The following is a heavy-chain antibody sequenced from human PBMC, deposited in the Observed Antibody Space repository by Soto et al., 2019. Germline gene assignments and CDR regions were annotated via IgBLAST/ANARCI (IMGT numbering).Heavy chain of an antibody. CDR2: IYYAGTT. J-gene: IGHJ4*02. CDR3: ARLGAYYQALDS. CDR1: DGSLSPNY. V-gene: IGHV4-59*08. D-gene: IGHD3-22*01. Sequence: PSETLSLTCSVSDGSLSPNYWSWIRQPPGKGLEWIGYIYYAGTTTYHPSLKSRVSISVDTSKNEVSLTLTSVTAADTAVYYCARLGAYYQALDSWGKGTLVTVSS.